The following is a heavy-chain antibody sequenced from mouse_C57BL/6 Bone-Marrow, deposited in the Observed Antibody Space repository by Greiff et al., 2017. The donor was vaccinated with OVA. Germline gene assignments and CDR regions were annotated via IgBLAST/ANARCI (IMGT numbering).Heavy chain of an antibody. J-gene: IGHJ4*01. Sequence: VQLQESGAELARPGASVKMSCKASGYTFTSYTMHWVKQRPGQGLEWIGYINPSSGYTKYNQKFKDKATLTADKSSSTAYMQLSSLTSEDSAVYYWAGNYYAMDYWGQGTSDTVSS. CDR1: GYTFTSYT. D-gene: IGHD2-1*01. CDR3: AGNYYAMDY. V-gene: IGHV1-4*01. CDR2: INPSSGYT.